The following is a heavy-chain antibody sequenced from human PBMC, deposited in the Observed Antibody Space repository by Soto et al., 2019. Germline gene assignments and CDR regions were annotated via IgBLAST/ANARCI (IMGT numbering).Heavy chain of an antibody. Sequence: GGSLRLSCAASGFTFSSYAMSWVRQAPGKGLEWVSAISGSGGSTYYADSVKGRFTISRDNSKNTLYLQMNSLRAEDTAVYYCAKDLVHPGTTYYFDYWGQGTLVTVSS. J-gene: IGHJ4*02. D-gene: IGHD1-7*01. CDR1: GFTFSSYA. CDR2: ISGSGGST. V-gene: IGHV3-23*01. CDR3: AKDLVHPGTTYYFDY.